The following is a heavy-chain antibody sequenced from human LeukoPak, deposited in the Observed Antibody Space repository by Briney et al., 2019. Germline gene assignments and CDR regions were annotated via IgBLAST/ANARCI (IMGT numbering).Heavy chain of an antibody. D-gene: IGHD2-15*01. CDR3: ARVDVVVVAASMDV. Sequence: ASVKVSCKASGYTFTGYYMHWVRQAPGQGLEWMGWINPNSGCTNYAQKFQGRVTMTRDTSISTAYMELSRLRSDDTAVYYCARVDVVVVAASMDVWGQGTTVTVSS. J-gene: IGHJ6*02. V-gene: IGHV1-2*02. CDR1: GYTFTGYY. CDR2: INPNSGCT.